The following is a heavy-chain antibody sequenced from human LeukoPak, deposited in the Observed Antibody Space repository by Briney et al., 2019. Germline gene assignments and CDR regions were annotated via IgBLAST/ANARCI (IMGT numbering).Heavy chain of an antibody. CDR1: GGSISSYY. J-gene: IGHJ5*02. V-gene: IGHV4-59*01. CDR3: ARVKGVVAVNWFDP. CDR2: IYYSGST. D-gene: IGHD2-15*01. Sequence: SETLSLTCAVYGGSISSYYWSWVRQPPGKGLEWVGYIYYSGSTNYNPSLKSRVTISVDTSKNQFSLKLSSVTAADTAVYYCARVKGVVAVNWFDPWGQGTLVTVSS.